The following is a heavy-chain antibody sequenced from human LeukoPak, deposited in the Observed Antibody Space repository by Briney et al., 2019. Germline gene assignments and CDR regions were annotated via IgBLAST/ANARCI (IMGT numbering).Heavy chain of an antibody. Sequence: PGGSLRLSCAASGFTFSSYWMHWVRQAPGKGLVWVSRINSDGSSTGYAVSVKGRFTISRDNAKNTLYLQMNRLRAQDTAVYYCARPYCSSTSCYVVGENWFDPWGQGTLVTVSS. CDR2: INSDGSST. CDR1: GFTFSSYW. CDR3: ARPYCSSTSCYVVGENWFDP. V-gene: IGHV3-74*01. J-gene: IGHJ5*02. D-gene: IGHD2-2*01.